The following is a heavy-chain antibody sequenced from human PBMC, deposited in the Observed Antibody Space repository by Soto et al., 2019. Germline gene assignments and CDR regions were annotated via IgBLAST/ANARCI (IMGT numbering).Heavy chain of an antibody. V-gene: IGHV5-51*03. CDR3: ARTPFWSGYDNWFDP. D-gene: IGHD3-3*01. CDR1: EYTFTTYW. Sequence: GESLNISFKGSEYTFTTYWIAWVRQMPGKGLEWMGLIYPGDSDTRYSPSFQGQVTISVDKSISTAYLQWSSLKASDTAMYYCARTPFWSGYDNWFDPWGQGTLVTVSS. J-gene: IGHJ5*02. CDR2: IYPGDSDT.